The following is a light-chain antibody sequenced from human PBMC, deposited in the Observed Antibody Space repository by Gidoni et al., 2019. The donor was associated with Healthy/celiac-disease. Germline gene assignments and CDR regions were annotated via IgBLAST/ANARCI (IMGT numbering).Light chain of an antibody. CDR3: QQLNSYPST. CDR1: QGISSY. Sequence: DIQLTQSPSFLSASVGDRVTITCWASQGISSYLAWYQQKPGKAPKLLIYAASTLQSGVPSRFSGSGSGTEFTLTISSLQPEDFATYYCQQLNSYPSTFXPXTKVDI. V-gene: IGKV1-9*01. J-gene: IGKJ3*01. CDR2: AAS.